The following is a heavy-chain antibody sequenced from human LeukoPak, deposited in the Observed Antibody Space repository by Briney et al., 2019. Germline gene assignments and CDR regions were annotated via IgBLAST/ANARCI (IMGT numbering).Heavy chain of an antibody. J-gene: IGHJ4*02. CDR2: IYPGDSDT. CDR3: ARLTELRPAGFDY. V-gene: IGHV5-51*01. CDR1: GYTFNNYW. D-gene: IGHD1-7*01. Sequence: GESLKISCKASGYTFNNYWIGWVRQMPGKGLEWMGIIYPGDSDTRYSPSFQGQVTISADKSISTAYLQWSSLKASDTAMYYCARLTELRPAGFDYWGQGTLVTVSS.